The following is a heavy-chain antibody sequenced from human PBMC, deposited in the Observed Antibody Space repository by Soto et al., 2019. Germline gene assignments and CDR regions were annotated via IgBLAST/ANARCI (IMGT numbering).Heavy chain of an antibody. V-gene: IGHV6-1*01. J-gene: IGHJ6*01. Sequence: SQNLSLTRAISGDSVSSNSDAWNWIRQSPSRGLGCLGRTYYRSNWYNDYAVAVKSRITINPDTSKKQFSLQLNSVTPEDTAVYYCAGGGPPSVYYYYGMDV. CDR2: TYYRSNWYN. CDR1: GDSVSSNSDA. CDR3: AGGGPPSVYYYYGMDV.